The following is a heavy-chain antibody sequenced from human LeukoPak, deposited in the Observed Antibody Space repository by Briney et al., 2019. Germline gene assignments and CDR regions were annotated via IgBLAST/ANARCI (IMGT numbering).Heavy chain of an antibody. V-gene: IGHV4-38-2*02. Sequence: SETLSLTCAVSGYSISSGYYLGWIRQPPGKGLEWIGSIYHSGSTYYNPSLKSRVTISVDTSKNQFSLKLSSVTAADTAVYYCARDGIAVAGTIFDYWGQGTLVTVSS. CDR3: ARDGIAVAGTIFDY. J-gene: IGHJ4*02. CDR2: IYHSGST. CDR1: GYSISSGYY. D-gene: IGHD6-19*01.